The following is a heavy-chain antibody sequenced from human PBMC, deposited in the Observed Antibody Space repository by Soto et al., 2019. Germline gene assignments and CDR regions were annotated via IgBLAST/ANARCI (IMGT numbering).Heavy chain of an antibody. CDR3: ARSMDGSLYYSDY. CDR2: ISFDGRFK. Sequence: PGGSLRLSCAASGFPFRGHGMNWVRQAPGKGLEWVAVISFDGRFKNYADSVRGRFAVSRDDSKNTLYVQMNSLRGEDTAVYYCARSMDGSLYYSDYWGQGILVTVSS. J-gene: IGHJ4*02. V-gene: IGHV3-30*09. CDR1: GFPFRGHG. D-gene: IGHD3-22*01.